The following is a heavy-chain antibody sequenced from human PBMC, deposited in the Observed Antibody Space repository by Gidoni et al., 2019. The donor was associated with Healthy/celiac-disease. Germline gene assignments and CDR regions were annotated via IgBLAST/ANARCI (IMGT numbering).Heavy chain of an antibody. Sequence: EVQLLEAGGGLVQPGGYLRLACAASGFPFSSSAMSWVRQAPGKGLEWVSAISGRGGSTYYADSVKGRFTISRDNSKNTLYLQMNSLRAEDTAVYYCAKDGRDTIFLATTAFDHWGQGTLVTVSS. D-gene: IGHD3-3*01. CDR2: ISGRGGST. J-gene: IGHJ5*02. CDR3: AKDGRDTIFLATTAFDH. CDR1: GFPFSSSA. V-gene: IGHV3-23*01.